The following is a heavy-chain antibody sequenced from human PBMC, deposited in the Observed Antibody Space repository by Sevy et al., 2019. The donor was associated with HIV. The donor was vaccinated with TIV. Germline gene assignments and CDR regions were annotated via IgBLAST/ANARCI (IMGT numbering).Heavy chain of an antibody. CDR2: ISYDGRNK. CDR3: ARESEGDCYGSGGEAFDI. CDR1: GFSFSNYV. Sequence: GGSLRLSCGASGFSFSNYVFHWVRQAPGKGLEWVAMISYDGRNKEYADSLKGVVTVARDNSKKTMYLQVNTLRPEDPAVYYCARESEGDCYGSGGEAFDIWGQGTLVTVSS. V-gene: IGHV3-30*04. J-gene: IGHJ3*02. D-gene: IGHD3-10*01.